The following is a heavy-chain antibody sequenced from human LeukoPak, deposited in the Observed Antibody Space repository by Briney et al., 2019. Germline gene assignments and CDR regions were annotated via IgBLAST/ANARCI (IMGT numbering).Heavy chain of an antibody. CDR1: GFTFSSSL. CDR3: ARELEPRSPDFYYYGMDV. J-gene: IGHJ6*02. D-gene: IGHD1-1*01. CDR2: VSYDGINK. Sequence: GGSPRLSCAASGFTFSSSLMHWVRQAPGKGLEWVAVVSYDGINKYYADFVEARFTISRDNSKNTVFLEMNSLRPEDTAVYYCARELEPRSPDFYYYGMDVWGQGTTVIVSS. V-gene: IGHV3-30-3*01.